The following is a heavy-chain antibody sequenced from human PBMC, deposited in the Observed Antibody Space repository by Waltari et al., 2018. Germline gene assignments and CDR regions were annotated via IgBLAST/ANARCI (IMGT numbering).Heavy chain of an antibody. CDR3: ARDLIEPAAIGNYYYGMDV. J-gene: IGHJ6*02. D-gene: IGHD2-2*01. CDR1: GFSFSGYS. Sequence: EVQLVESGGGLVRPGGSLRLSCVASGFSFSGYSLNWFRQAPGKGLEWVSSITTSSTYMYYVDSLKGRFTISRDDAKNSLFLQMNSLRAEDTAVYYCARDLIEPAAIGNYYYGMDVWGQGTTVTVSS. CDR2: ITTSSTYM. V-gene: IGHV3-21*01.